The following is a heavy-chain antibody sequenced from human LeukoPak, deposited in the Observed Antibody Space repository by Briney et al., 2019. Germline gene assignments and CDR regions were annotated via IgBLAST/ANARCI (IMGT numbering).Heavy chain of an antibody. CDR1: GFTFGDYA. Sequence: PGGSLRLSCTASGFTFGDYAMSWVRQAPGKGLEWVGFIRSKAYGGTTEYAASVKGGFTISRDDSKSIAYLQMNSLKTEDTAVYYCTRVVRYTFDLWGRGTLVTVSS. CDR3: TRVVRYTFDL. V-gene: IGHV3-49*04. J-gene: IGHJ2*01. CDR2: IRSKAYGGTT. D-gene: IGHD3-9*01.